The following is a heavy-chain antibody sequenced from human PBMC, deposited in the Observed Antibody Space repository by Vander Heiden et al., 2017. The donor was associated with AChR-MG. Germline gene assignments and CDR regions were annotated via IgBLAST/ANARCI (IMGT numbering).Heavy chain of an antibody. Sequence: EVQLVESGGGLVQPGGSLKLSCEASGFTFSGTALHGVRQATGKGLEWVGRAKSRNNNYATRYMESVKGRFTISIDDSKNTAYLEMSSLKPEDTAVYYCARFADFWGGFYPPPFDCWGQGALVTVSS. CDR3: ARFADFWGGFYPPPFDC. D-gene: IGHD3-3*01. CDR2: AKSRNNNYAT. J-gene: IGHJ4*02. V-gene: IGHV3-73*02. CDR1: GFTFSGTA.